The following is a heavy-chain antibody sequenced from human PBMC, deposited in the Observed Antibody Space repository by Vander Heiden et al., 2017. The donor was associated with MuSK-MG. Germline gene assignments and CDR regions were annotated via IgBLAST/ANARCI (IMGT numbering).Heavy chain of an antibody. CDR3: GRRDCRSTSCSPGWFDP. V-gene: IGHV4-39*01. Sequence: LQLQESRPGLVKPSETLSPTCTVSGDSISSSTHYWGWIRQRPGKGLEWIGSINYSGSTYYNPSLKSRVTISVDTSKNQFSLKLRSVTAADTATYYCGRRDCRSTSCSPGWFDPWGQGTLVTVSS. CDR2: INYSGST. J-gene: IGHJ5*02. D-gene: IGHD2-2*01. CDR1: GDSISSSTHY.